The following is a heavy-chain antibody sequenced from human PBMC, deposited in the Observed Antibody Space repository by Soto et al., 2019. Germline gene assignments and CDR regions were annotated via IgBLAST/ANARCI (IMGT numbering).Heavy chain of an antibody. J-gene: IGHJ4*02. CDR2: ISSGSKTI. CDR1: GFTFSGYS. Sequence: AWGSLRLSCAASGFTFSGYSVNWVRQAPGKGLEWVSYISSGSKTIYYAESVKGRFTVSRDNARNSQYLQMNSLRDEDTAVYYCVREDILGVRSFDYWGQGTLVTISS. D-gene: IGHD3-9*01. V-gene: IGHV3-48*02. CDR3: VREDILGVRSFDY.